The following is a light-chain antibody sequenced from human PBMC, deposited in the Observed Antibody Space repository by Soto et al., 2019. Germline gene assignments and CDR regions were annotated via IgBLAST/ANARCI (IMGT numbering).Light chain of an antibody. V-gene: IGKV3-15*01. Sequence: ETVVTRSPATLSASPGERATLSCRASQNVVTNVAWYQQKPGQAPRLLIHDTSTRATGVPDRFSGRGDGTEFALTISSLQSEDLAVYYCQQYNEWPIAFGGGTKVDIK. J-gene: IGKJ4*01. CDR2: DTS. CDR1: QNVVTN. CDR3: QQYNEWPIA.